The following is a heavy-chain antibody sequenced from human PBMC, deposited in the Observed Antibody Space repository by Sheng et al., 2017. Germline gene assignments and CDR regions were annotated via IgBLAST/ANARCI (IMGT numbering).Heavy chain of an antibody. CDR1: VGSITSPDYY. J-gene: IGHJ4*02. V-gene: IGHV4-39*07. CDR2: IYYTGSA. D-gene: IGHD3-10*01. CDR3: ARGFGSRTLPNGANFDY. Sequence: QLQLQESGPGLVKPSETLSLTCLVSVGSITSPDYYWGWIRQPPGEGLEWIGSIYYTGSAYYNPSLNSRVSISMDKSKNQFSLRLTSVTAADTAIYYCARGFGSRTLPNGANFDYWRQGTMITVSS.